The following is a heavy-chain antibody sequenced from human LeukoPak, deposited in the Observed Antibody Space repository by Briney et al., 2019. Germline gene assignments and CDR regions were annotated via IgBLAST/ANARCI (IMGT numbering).Heavy chain of an antibody. CDR2: IYYSGST. V-gene: IGHV4-59*08. J-gene: IGHJ5*02. CDR1: GGSISSYY. Sequence: PSETLSLTCTVSGGSISSYYWSWIRQPPGKGLEWIGYIYYSGSTNYNPSLKSRVTISVDTSKNQFSLKLSSVTAADTAVYYCARAENWFDPWGQGTLVTVSS. CDR3: ARAENWFDP.